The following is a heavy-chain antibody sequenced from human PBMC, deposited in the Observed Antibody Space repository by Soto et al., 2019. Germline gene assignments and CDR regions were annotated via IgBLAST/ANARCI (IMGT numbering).Heavy chain of an antibody. CDR1: GGTFSSYA. V-gene: IGHV1-69*01. CDR2: IIPIFGTA. CDR3: ARAWDIVVVVAATQGSWFDP. J-gene: IGHJ5*02. Sequence: QVQLVQSGAEVKKPGSSVKVSCKASGGTFSSYAISWVRQAPGQGLEWMGGIIPIFGTANYAQKFQGRVTITADESTSTAYMELSSLRSEDPAVYYCARAWDIVVVVAATQGSWFDPWGQGTLVTVSS. D-gene: IGHD2-15*01.